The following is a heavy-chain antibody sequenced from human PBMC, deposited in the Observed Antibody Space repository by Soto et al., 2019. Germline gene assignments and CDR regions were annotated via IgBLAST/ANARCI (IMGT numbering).Heavy chain of an antibody. CDR3: AAAFGELSSIYFDX. Sequence: ASLKVSCNASEYTFTSYFLHWVRQAPGQGLEWMGLINPSGGSTSYAQRFQGRVTMTRDTSTTTVSMELSSLRSEETAVYYCAAAFGELSSIYFDXWGQGTLVTVSX. V-gene: IGHV1-46*01. D-gene: IGHD3-10*01. CDR2: INPSGGST. J-gene: IGHJ4*02. CDR1: EYTFTSYF.